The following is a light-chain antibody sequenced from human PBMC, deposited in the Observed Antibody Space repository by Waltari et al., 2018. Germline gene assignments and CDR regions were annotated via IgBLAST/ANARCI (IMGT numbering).Light chain of an antibody. V-gene: IGLV1-51*01. CDR3: GTWHSGLWV. Sequence: QSVLTQPPSVSAAPGQRITISCSGSTSNIGDTYVSWYQLLPGTAPKLLLYGNNKRPSGIPDRFSGSHAGTLATLNIAGRQTGDEADYYCGTWHSGLWVFGGGTKVTVL. CDR2: GNN. J-gene: IGLJ3*02. CDR1: TSNIGDTY.